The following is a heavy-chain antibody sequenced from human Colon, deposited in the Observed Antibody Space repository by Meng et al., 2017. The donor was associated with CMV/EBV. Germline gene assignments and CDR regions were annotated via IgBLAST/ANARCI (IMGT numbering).Heavy chain of an antibody. Sequence: ASVKVSCKASRYTFSTCNLNWVRQAPGQGLEWMGWLTTYNDNANYAHNFQGSVTLTTDTSTTTAHMGLRSLRSDDTAVYHCASNSGYTRYYVNWGQGTMVTVSS. V-gene: IGHV1-18*01. D-gene: IGHD5-12*01. J-gene: IGHJ3*01. CDR2: LTTYNDNA. CDR1: RYTFSTCN. CDR3: ASNSGYTRYYVN.